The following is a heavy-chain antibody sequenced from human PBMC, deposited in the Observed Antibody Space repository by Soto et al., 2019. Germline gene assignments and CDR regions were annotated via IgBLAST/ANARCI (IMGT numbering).Heavy chain of an antibody. CDR3: ASHKVYCNGASYYSANYYYGMEV. V-gene: IGHV5-10-1*01. CDR2: IDPSDSYT. CDR1: GYSFTSYW. Sequence: GESLKISCKGSGYSFTSYWISWVRQMPGKGLEWMGRIDPSDSYTNYSPSFQGHVTIPADKSISTAYLQSSSLKASDTSMYYCASHKVYCNGASYYSANYYYGMEVWGKGTTVSVSS. D-gene: IGHD2-15*01. J-gene: IGHJ6*04.